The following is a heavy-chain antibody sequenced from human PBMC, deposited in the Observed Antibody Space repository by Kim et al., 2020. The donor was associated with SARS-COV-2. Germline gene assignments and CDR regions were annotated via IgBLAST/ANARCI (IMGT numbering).Heavy chain of an antibody. CDR3: ARDQSAGYSSSWNDY. D-gene: IGHD6-13*01. CDR1: GFTFSSYG. CDR2: ISYDGSNK. Sequence: GGSLRLSCAASGFTFSSYGMHWVRQAPGKGLEWVAVISYDGSNKYYADSVKGRFTISRDNSKNTLYLQMNSLRAEDTAVYYCARDQSAGYSSSWNDYWGQGNLVTVSS. J-gene: IGHJ4*02. V-gene: IGHV3-33*05.